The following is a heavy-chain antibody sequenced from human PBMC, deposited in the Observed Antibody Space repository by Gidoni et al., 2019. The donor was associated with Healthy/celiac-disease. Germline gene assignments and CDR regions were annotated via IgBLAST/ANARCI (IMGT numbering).Heavy chain of an antibody. CDR3: AKETGYSSGWYFRGMDV. CDR1: GFTFSSYA. V-gene: IGHV3-23*01. CDR2: SSGSGGST. D-gene: IGHD6-19*01. J-gene: IGHJ6*02. Sequence: EVQLLESGGSLVQPGGSLRLSCAASGFTFSSYAMSWVRQALGKGLECVSASSGSGGSTYYADSVKGRFTISRDNSKNTLYLQMNSLRAEDTAVYYCAKETGYSSGWYFRGMDVWGQGTTVTVSS.